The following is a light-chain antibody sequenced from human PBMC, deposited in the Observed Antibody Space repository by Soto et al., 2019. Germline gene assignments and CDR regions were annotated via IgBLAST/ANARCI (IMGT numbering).Light chain of an antibody. V-gene: IGKV3-20*01. J-gene: IGKJ5*01. Sequence: IVLTHCPGSLASSPGERAALSCRASQSLSTNSLAWYQQKPGQAPSLLIYGASTRATGIPARFSGSGSGTDFTLTISRLEPEDFVLYYCQHFRAFGQGTRLEIK. CDR1: QSLSTNS. CDR2: GAS. CDR3: QHFRA.